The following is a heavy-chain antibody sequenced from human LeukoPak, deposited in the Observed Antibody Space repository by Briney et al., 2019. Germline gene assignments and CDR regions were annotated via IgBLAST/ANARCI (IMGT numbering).Heavy chain of an antibody. CDR2: ISSGDRT. CDR3: AKDATASPYFHWFDN. V-gene: IGHV3-23*01. D-gene: IGHD3-9*01. Sequence: PGGSLRLSCAASGFTFSSYAMNWVRQAPGKGLEWVAGISSGDRTFHAESVKGRFTTSRDKSKDTLYLQMNSLRAEDTPVYYCAKDATASPYFHWFDNWGQRTQVIVSS. J-gene: IGHJ4*02. CDR1: GFTFSSYA.